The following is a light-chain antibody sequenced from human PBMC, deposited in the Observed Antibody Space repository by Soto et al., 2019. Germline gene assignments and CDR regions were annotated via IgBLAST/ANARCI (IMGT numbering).Light chain of an antibody. J-gene: IGLJ2*01. Sequence: QSALTQPASVSGSPGQWITISCTGTINDIGSYDYVSWYQQHPGKAPKLIISEVSNRPSGVSNRFSGSKSGDTASLTISGLQAEDEADYYCTSVARGSSILFGGGTKVTVL. CDR2: EVS. CDR3: TSVARGSSIL. V-gene: IGLV2-14*01. CDR1: INDIGSYDY.